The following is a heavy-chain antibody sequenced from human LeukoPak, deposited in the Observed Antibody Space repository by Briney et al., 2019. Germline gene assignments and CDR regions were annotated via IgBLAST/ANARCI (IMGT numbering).Heavy chain of an antibody. Sequence: GESLKISCKGSGYSFTSYWIGWVRQMPGKGLEWTGIIYPGDSDTRYSPSFQGQVTISAAKSISTAYLQWSILKASDTAMYYCARYCTNGVCYRDTKGFDYWGQGALVTVSS. V-gene: IGHV5-51*01. CDR1: GYSFTSYW. CDR3: ARYCTNGVCYRDTKGFDY. J-gene: IGHJ4*02. D-gene: IGHD2-8*01. CDR2: IYPGDSDT.